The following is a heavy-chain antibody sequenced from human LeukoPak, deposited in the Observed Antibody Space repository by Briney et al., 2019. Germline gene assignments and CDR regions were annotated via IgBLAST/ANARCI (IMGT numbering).Heavy chain of an antibody. CDR3: ARLLVGSMDV. CDR2: IYYSGST. CDR1: GGSISSYY. V-gene: IGHV4-59*01. Sequence: SETLSLTCTVSGGSISSYYWSWIRQPPGKGLEWIGYIYYSGSTNYNPPLKSRVTISVDTSKNQFSLKLSSVTAADTAVYYCARLLVGSMDVWGQGTTVTVSS. D-gene: IGHD2-15*01. J-gene: IGHJ6*02.